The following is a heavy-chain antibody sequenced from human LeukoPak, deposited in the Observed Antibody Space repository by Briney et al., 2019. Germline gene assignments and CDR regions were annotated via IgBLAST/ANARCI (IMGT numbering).Heavy chain of an antibody. V-gene: IGHV3-7*03. Sequence: GGSLRLSCTASGFIFSGSWMAWIRQAPGKGLEWVAIIKKDGSEKYYVDSMKGRFTISRDNSKNTLYLQMNSLRAEDTAVYYCAKDVNYYDSSGPFDYWGQGTLVTVSS. CDR1: GFIFSGSW. CDR2: IKKDGSEK. J-gene: IGHJ4*02. D-gene: IGHD3-22*01. CDR3: AKDVNYYDSSGPFDY.